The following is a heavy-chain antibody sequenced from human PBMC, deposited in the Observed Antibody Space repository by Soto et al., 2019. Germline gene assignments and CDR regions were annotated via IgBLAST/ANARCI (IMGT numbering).Heavy chain of an antibody. D-gene: IGHD3-22*01. V-gene: IGHV5-51*01. Sequence: PGESLKISCKGSGYSFTSYWIGWVRQMPGKGLEWMGIIYPGDSDTRYSPSFQGQVTISADKSISTAYLQWSSLKASDTAMYYCARHLFSSGYYYWLDYWGRGTLVTVSS. CDR1: GYSFTSYW. J-gene: IGHJ4*02. CDR2: IYPGDSDT. CDR3: ARHLFSSGYYYWLDY.